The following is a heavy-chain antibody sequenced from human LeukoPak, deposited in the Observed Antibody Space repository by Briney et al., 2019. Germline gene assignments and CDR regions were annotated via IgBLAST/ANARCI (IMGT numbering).Heavy chain of an antibody. V-gene: IGHV1-2*02. D-gene: IGHD2-15*01. CDR3: ARVGCSGGSCYLYYFDY. Sequence: ASVKVSCKASGYTFTGYYMHWVRQAPGQGLEWMGWINPNSGGTNYAQKFQGRVTMTRDTSISTAYMELIRLRSDDTAVYYCARVGCSGGSCYLYYFDYWGQGTLVTVSS. J-gene: IGHJ4*02. CDR1: GYTFTGYY. CDR2: INPNSGGT.